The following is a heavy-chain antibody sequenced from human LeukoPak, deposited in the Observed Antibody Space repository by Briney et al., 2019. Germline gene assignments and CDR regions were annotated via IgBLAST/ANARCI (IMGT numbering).Heavy chain of an antibody. D-gene: IGHD3-22*01. Sequence: SETLSLTCAVYGGSFSGYYWSWVRQPPEKGLEWIGEINHSGSTNYNPSLKSRVTISVDTSKNQSSLELTSVTAADTAVYYYARRRYDASGYYPSRGRYFDYWGQGTLVTVSS. CDR3: ARRRYDASGYYPSRGRYFDY. CDR1: GGSFSGYY. J-gene: IGHJ4*02. V-gene: IGHV4-34*01. CDR2: INHSGST.